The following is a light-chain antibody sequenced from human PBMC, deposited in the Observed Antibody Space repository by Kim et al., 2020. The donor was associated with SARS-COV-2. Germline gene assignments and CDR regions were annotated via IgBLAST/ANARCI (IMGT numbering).Light chain of an antibody. CDR3: QQYDNWWT. V-gene: IGKV3-15*01. Sequence: SVSPGERATLSCRASQSISSNLAWYQQKPGQSPRLLIYGASTRATGIPAKFSGSGSGTEVTLTINSLQSEDFAVYYCQQYDNWWTFGQGTKVDIK. CDR2: GAS. CDR1: QSISSN. J-gene: IGKJ1*01.